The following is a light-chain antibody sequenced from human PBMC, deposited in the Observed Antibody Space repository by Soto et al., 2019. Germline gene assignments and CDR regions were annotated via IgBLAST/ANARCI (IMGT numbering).Light chain of an antibody. V-gene: IGLV2-8*01. Sequence: QSALTQPPSASGSPGQAVTISCTGTSSDVGGYDYVSWYQQHPGKAPKLMIYEVNKRPSGVPDRFSGSKSGNTASLTVSGLQAEDEADYYCSSFTGSNPDVVFGGGTKLTVL. J-gene: IGLJ2*01. CDR3: SSFTGSNPDVV. CDR1: SSDVGGYDY. CDR2: EVN.